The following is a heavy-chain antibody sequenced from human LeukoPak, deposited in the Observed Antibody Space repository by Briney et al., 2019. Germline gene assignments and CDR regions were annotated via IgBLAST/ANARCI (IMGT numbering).Heavy chain of an antibody. CDR3: VKDQAGTTGNAFDI. J-gene: IGHJ3*02. CDR2: ISSNGGST. Sequence: QPGGSLRLSCSVSGLSFSRYPMHWVRQAPGKGLEYASAISSNGGSTYYADSVKGRFTISRDNSKNTMYLQMNSLRGEDTGVYYCVKDQAGTTGNAFDIWGQGTVVSVYS. V-gene: IGHV3-64D*06. CDR1: GLSFSRYP. D-gene: IGHD1-1*01.